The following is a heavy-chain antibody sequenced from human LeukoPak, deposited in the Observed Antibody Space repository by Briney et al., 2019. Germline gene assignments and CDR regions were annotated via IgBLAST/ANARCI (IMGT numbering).Heavy chain of an antibody. J-gene: IGHJ4*02. D-gene: IGHD2-15*01. V-gene: IGHV4-34*01. Sequence: SETLSLTCAVYGGSFSGYYWSWIRQPPGKGLEWIGEINHSGSTNYNPSLKSRVTISVDTSKNQFSLKLSSVTAADAAVYYCARVVVVVAAPSFDYWGQGTLVTVSS. CDR2: INHSGST. CDR3: ARVVVVVAAPSFDY. CDR1: GGSFSGYY.